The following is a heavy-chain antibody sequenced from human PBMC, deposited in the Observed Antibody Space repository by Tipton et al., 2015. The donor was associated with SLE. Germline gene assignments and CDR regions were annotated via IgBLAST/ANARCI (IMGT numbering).Heavy chain of an antibody. CDR3: ARGGDSNSPFDY. D-gene: IGHD6-6*01. CDR2: IYYSGST. V-gene: IGHV4-31*01. CDR1: GGSVNTGNCY. Sequence: TLSLTCTVSGGSVNTGNCYWTWIRQLPGKGLEWIGYIYYSGSTHYNPSLKSPFTISIDTSKNQFPLMLSSVTAADTAVYYCARGGDSNSPFDYWGQGTLVTVSS. J-gene: IGHJ4*02.